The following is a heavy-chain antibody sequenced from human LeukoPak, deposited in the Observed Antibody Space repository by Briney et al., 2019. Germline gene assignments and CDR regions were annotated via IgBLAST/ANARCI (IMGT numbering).Heavy chain of an antibody. D-gene: IGHD3-10*01. Sequence: GGSLRLSCAASGFTVSSNYMSWVRQAPGKGLEWVSVIYSGGSTYYADSVKGRFTISRDNSKNTLYLQMNSLRAEDTAVYYCARSVIWFGELLDYWGQGTLVTVSS. J-gene: IGHJ4*02. CDR2: IYSGGST. CDR1: GFTVSSNY. CDR3: ARSVIWFGELLDY. V-gene: IGHV3-66*01.